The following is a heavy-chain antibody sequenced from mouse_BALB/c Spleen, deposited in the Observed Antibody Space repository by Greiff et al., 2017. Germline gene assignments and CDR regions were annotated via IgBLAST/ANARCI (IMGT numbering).Heavy chain of an antibody. CDR2: INPYNDGT. CDR3: APYYGDDVSWFAY. V-gene: IGHV1-14*01. CDR1: GYTFTSYV. J-gene: IGHJ3*01. D-gene: IGHD2-14*01. Sequence: VQLQQSGPELVKPGASVKMSCKASGYTFTSYVMHWVKQKPGQGLEWIGYINPYNDGTKYNEKFKGKATLTSDKSSSTAYMELSSLTSEDTAVDYCAPYYGDDVSWFAYWGQGTLVTVSA.